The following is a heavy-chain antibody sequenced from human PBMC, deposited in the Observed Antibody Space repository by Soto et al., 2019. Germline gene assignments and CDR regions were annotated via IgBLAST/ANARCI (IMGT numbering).Heavy chain of an antibody. D-gene: IGHD3-22*01. CDR3: ARDLLPTCYDSSGYLSY. V-gene: IGHV3-30-3*01. J-gene: IGHJ4*02. Sequence: ESGGGVVLPGRSLRLSCAASGFTFSSYAMHWVRQAPGKGLVRVAVISFVGSNKYYADSVKGRFTISRNNSKNTLYLQMNSLRAEDTAVYYCARDLLPTCYDSSGYLSYWGQGTVVTVSS. CDR1: GFTFSSYA. CDR2: ISFVGSNK.